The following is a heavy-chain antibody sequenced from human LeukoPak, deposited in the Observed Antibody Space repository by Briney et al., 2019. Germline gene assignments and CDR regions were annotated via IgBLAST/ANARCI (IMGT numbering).Heavy chain of an antibody. Sequence: GGSLRLSCAASGFTFSSYGMHWVRQAPGKGLEWVAYIKQDGSEKFYVDSVEGRFTISRDNAKNSLFLQMNSLRAEDSAVYYCARTAPRALAVPGYYFEYWGQGTLVTVSS. V-gene: IGHV3-7*01. D-gene: IGHD6-19*01. J-gene: IGHJ4*02. CDR3: ARTAPRALAVPGYYFEY. CDR2: IKQDGSEK. CDR1: GFTFSSYG.